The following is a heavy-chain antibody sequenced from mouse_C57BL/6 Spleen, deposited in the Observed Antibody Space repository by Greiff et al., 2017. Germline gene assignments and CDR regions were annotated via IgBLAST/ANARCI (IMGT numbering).Heavy chain of an antibody. CDR1: GFSLTRYG. CDR2: IWSGGNT. V-gene: IGHV2-5*01. Sequence: VKLMESGPGLVQPSQSLSISCTASGFSLTRYGVHWVRQSPGKALEWLGVIWSGGNTDYTAAYMSRLSFTMNNSKSQFLFKMNSRQADDAAIYCGAITTVVGEFDAMDYWGQGTSVTVSS. D-gene: IGHD1-1*01. J-gene: IGHJ4*01. CDR3: AITTVVGEFDAMDY.